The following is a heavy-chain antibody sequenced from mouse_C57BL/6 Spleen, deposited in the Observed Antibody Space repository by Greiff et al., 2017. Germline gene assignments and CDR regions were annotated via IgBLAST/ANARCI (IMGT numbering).Heavy chain of an antibody. CDR2: IRNKANGYTT. D-gene: IGHD4-1*01. J-gene: IGHJ1*03. CDR3: ARYLGPYWYFDV. CDR1: GFTFTDYY. Sequence: EVQRVESGGGLVQPGGSLSLSCAASGFTFTDYYMSWVRQPPGKALEWLGFIRNKANGYTTEYSASVKGRFTISRDNSQSILYLQMNALRAEDSATYYCARYLGPYWYFDVWGTGTTVTVSS. V-gene: IGHV7-3*01.